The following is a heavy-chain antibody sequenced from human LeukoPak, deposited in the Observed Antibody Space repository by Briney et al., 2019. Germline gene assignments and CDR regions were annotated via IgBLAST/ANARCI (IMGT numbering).Heavy chain of an antibody. CDR1: GFTFSSYA. Sequence: GGSLRLSCAASGFTFSSYAMSWVRQAPGKGPEWVSAISGSGGSTYYADSVKGRFTISRDNSKNTLYLQMNSLRAEDTAVYYCASDNYGDYYFDYWGQGTLVTVSS. J-gene: IGHJ4*02. CDR3: ASDNYGDYYFDY. V-gene: IGHV3-23*01. CDR2: ISGSGGST. D-gene: IGHD4-17*01.